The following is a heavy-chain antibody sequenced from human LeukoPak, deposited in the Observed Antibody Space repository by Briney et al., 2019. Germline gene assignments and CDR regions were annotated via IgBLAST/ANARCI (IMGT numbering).Heavy chain of an antibody. V-gene: IGHV4-31*03. CDR1: GTSISSGAYS. D-gene: IGHD3-3*01. Sequence: NPSETLSLTCTVSGTSISSGAYSWSWVRQHPGKGLEWIAYIYYSGNTYYNPSLKRRVTISVDTSKNQFSLKLSSVTAADTAVYYCARTITISGALGYFDYWGQGTLVTVSS. CDR2: IYYSGNT. J-gene: IGHJ4*02. CDR3: ARTITISGALGYFDY.